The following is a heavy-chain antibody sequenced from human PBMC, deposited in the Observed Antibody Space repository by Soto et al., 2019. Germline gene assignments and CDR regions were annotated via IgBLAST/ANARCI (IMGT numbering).Heavy chain of an antibody. J-gene: IGHJ6*02. V-gene: IGHV4-34*01. Sequence: PSETLSLTCAVYGGSFSGYYWSWIRQPPGKGLEWIGGINHSGSTNYNPSLKSRVTISVDTSKNQFSLKLSSVTAADTAVYYCARVIVATIRGYYYGMDVWGQGTTVTVSS. D-gene: IGHD5-12*01. CDR3: ARVIVATIRGYYYGMDV. CDR2: INHSGST. CDR1: GGSFSGYY.